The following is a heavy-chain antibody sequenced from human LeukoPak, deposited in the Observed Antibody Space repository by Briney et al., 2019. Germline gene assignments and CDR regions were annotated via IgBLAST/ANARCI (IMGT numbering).Heavy chain of an antibody. CDR1: GLTFSSYG. CDR2: IRYDGSNK. D-gene: IGHD5-18*01. J-gene: IGHJ6*03. Sequence: GGTLRLSYAASGLTFSSYGMHWVRQAPGKGLEWVAFIRYDGSNKYYADSVKGRFTISRDNSKNTLYLQMNSLRAEDTAVYYCAKTIGGYSRYYYMDVWGKGTTVTISS. V-gene: IGHV3-30*02. CDR3: AKTIGGYSRYYYMDV.